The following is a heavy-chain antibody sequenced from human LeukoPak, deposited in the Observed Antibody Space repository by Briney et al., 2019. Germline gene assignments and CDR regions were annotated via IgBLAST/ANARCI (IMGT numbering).Heavy chain of an antibody. V-gene: IGHV3-7*03. J-gene: IGHJ4*02. Sequence: GGSLRLSCAASGFTLRRYWMSWARQAPGKGLEWVAKIKHDGSETYYVDSVKGRFTMSRDNSKNTLDLQMNSLRAEDTAVYYCAKNPPRNTSTGFQDNWGQGTLVTVSS. CDR1: GFTLRRYW. D-gene: IGHD2/OR15-2a*01. CDR2: IKHDGSET. CDR3: AKNPPRNTSTGFQDN.